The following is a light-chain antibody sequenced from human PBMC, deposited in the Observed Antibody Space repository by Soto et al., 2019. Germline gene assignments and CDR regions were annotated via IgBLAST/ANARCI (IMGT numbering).Light chain of an antibody. V-gene: IGKV1-12*01. CDR3: QRYSDWPPWT. Sequence: DIQMTQSPSSVSASVGDRVTITCRASQAIDSWLAWYQQKPGEAPKLLIFTGSLLHSGVPPRFSGSGSGTDFTLTITSLQSEDFAVYYCQRYSDWPPWTFGQGTKVEIK. J-gene: IGKJ1*01. CDR2: TGS. CDR1: QAIDSW.